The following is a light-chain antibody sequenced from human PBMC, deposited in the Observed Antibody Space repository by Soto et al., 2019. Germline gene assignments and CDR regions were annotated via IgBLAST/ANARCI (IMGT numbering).Light chain of an antibody. J-gene: IGLJ2*01. CDR3: GSYTRSSTLV. Sequence: QSALTQPASVSGSPGQSITISCTGTSSDVGSYNSVSWYQQHPGKAPKVMIYDVSNRPSGVSNRFSGSKSGNTASLTISGLQAEDEADYYCGSYTRSSTLVFGGGTKLTVL. CDR1: SSDVGSYNS. CDR2: DVS. V-gene: IGLV2-14*01.